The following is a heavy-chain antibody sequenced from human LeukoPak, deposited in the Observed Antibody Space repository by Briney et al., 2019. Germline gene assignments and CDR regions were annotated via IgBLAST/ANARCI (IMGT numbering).Heavy chain of an antibody. J-gene: IGHJ4*02. CDR2: MYYSGST. Sequence: PSETLSLTCTVSGGSVGSYYWGWFRQPPGKGLEWIGSMYYSGSTSYNPSLQSRVTISVDTSKNQFSLNLSSVTAADTAVYYCAREYGTSWYAFDYWGQGTLVTVSS. CDR1: GGSVGSYY. D-gene: IGHD6-13*01. V-gene: IGHV4-39*02. CDR3: AREYGTSWYAFDY.